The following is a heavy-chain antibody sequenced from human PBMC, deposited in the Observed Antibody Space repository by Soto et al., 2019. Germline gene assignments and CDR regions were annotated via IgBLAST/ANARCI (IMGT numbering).Heavy chain of an antibody. CDR1: GFTFSSYG. V-gene: IGHV3-33*01. CDR3: ARDPSFNAADRHFDY. D-gene: IGHD6-13*01. J-gene: IGHJ4*02. CDR2: IWYDGSNK. Sequence: QVQLVESGGGVVQPGRSLRLSCAASGFTFSSYGMHWVRQAPGKGLEWVAVIWYDGSNKYYADSVKGRFTISRDNSKNTLYLQMNSLRAEDTAVYYCARDPSFNAADRHFDYWGQGTLVTVSS.